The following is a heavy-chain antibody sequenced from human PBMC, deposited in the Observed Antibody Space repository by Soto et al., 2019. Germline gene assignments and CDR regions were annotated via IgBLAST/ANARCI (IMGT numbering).Heavy chain of an antibody. D-gene: IGHD3-3*01. CDR3: LRGANYDPSTPKGYYSPGMDV. Sequence: QVQLVQSGAEVKKPGSSVKVSCKASGLIFSSYAISWVRQAPGQGLEWVGGILPIFGTTNYAQRFKGRVTITADTSTTPPYLDLSSPRTEDTALYFCLRGANYDPSTPKGYYSPGMDVWGQGTTVTDSS. V-gene: IGHV1-69*06. CDR2: ILPIFGTT. CDR1: GLIFSSYA. J-gene: IGHJ6*02.